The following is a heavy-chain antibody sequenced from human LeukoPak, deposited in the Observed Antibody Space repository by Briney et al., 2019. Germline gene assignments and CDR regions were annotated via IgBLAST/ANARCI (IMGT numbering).Heavy chain of an antibody. CDR2: ISYDGSNK. CDR1: GFTFSSYG. Sequence: PGGSLRLSCAASGFTFSSYGMHWVRQAPGKGLEWVAVISYDGSNKYYADSVKGRFTISRDNSKNTLYLQMNSLRAEDTAVYYCAKGPSEGWFGWFNSWGQGTLVTVSS. J-gene: IGHJ5*01. CDR3: AKGPSEGWFGWFNS. V-gene: IGHV3-30*18. D-gene: IGHD3-10*01.